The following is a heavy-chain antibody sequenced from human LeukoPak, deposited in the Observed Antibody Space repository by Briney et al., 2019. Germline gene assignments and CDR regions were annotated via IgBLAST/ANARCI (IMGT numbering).Heavy chain of an antibody. Sequence: GGSLRLSCAASGFTFSSYAMSWVRQAPGKGLEWVSAISGSGGSTYYADSVKGRFTISRDNSKNTLYLQMNSLRAEDTAVYYCAKAGYDILTGFLRSYNWFDPWGQGTLVTVSS. CDR1: GFTFSSYA. D-gene: IGHD3-9*01. V-gene: IGHV3-23*01. CDR3: AKAGYDILTGFLRSYNWFDP. CDR2: ISGSGGST. J-gene: IGHJ5*02.